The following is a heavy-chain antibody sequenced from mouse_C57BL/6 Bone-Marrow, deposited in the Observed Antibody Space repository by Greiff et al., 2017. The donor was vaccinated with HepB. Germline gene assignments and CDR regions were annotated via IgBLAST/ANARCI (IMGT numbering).Heavy chain of an antibody. CDR1: GYTFTSYT. CDR2: INPSSGYT. J-gene: IGHJ2*01. Sequence: QVQLQQSGAELARPGASVKMSCKASGYTFTSYTMHWVKQRPGQGLEWIGYINPSSGYTKYNQKFKDKATLTADKSSSTAYMQLISLTSEDSAVYYCARSLYYYYFDYWGQGTTLTVSS. CDR3: ARSLYYYYFDY. V-gene: IGHV1-4*01. D-gene: IGHD1-1*01.